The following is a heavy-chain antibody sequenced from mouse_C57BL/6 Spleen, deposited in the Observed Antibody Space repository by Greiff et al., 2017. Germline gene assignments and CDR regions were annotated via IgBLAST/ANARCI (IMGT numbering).Heavy chain of an antibody. Sequence: VQLVESGPELVKPGASVKLSCKASGYTFTSYDINWVKQRPGQGLEWIGWIYPSDGSTKYTEKFKGKATLTVDTSSSTAYMELHSLTSEDSEDYYCERTGGYDYPYSFGYWGQGTTLTVAS. D-gene: IGHD2-4*01. V-gene: IGHV1-85*01. CDR3: ERTGGYDYPYSFGY. CDR1: GYTFTSYD. CDR2: IYPSDGST. J-gene: IGHJ2*01.